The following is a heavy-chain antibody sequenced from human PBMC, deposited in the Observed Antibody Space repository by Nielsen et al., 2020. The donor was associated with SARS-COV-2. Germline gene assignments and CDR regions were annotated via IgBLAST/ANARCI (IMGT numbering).Heavy chain of an antibody. J-gene: IGHJ4*02. Sequence: GESLKISCAASGFTFRSYAMHWVRQAPGKGLEWVAVISYDGSNKYYADSVKGRFTISRDNSKNTLYLQMNSLRAEDTAVYYCARDGSGWYIGYWGQGTLVTVSS. CDR2: ISYDGSNK. V-gene: IGHV3-30-3*01. CDR1: GFTFRSYA. D-gene: IGHD6-19*01. CDR3: ARDGSGWYIGY.